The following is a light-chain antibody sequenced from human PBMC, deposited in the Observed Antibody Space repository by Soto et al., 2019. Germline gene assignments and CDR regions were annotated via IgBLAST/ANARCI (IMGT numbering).Light chain of an antibody. CDR1: SSDVGGYNY. CDR3: SSYAISNIL. CDR2: EVS. V-gene: IGLV2-14*01. J-gene: IGLJ2*01. Sequence: QSVLTQPASVSGSPGQSITISCTGTSSDVGGYNYVSWYQQHPGKAPKLMIFEVSNRPSGVSNRFSGSKSGNTASLTISGLQAEDEADYYCSSYAISNILFGGGTQLTV.